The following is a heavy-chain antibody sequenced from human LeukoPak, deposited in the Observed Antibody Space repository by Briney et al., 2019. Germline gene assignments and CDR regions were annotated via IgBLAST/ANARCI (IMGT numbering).Heavy chain of an antibody. CDR3: AQQVGYCSSGNCYFTY. V-gene: IGHV3-30*03. Sequence: PGGSLRLSCAASGFTFSSYGMHWVRQAPGKGLEWVAVISYDGSNKYYADSVKGRFTVSRDNSKNTLYLQMNSLRAEDAAVYYCAQQVGYCSSGNCYFTYWGQGTLVTVSS. CDR2: ISYDGSNK. D-gene: IGHD2-15*01. J-gene: IGHJ1*01. CDR1: GFTFSSYG.